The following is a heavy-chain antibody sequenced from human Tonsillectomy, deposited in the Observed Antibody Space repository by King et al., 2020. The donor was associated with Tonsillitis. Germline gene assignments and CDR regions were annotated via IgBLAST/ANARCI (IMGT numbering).Heavy chain of an antibody. CDR1: GYTLTELS. J-gene: IGHJ6*02. V-gene: IGHV1-24*01. Sequence: QLVQSGAEVKKPGASVKVSCKVSGYTLTELSMHWVRQAPGKGLEWMGGFDPEDGETIYAQKFQGRVTMTEDTSTDTAYMELSSLRSEDTAVYYCATDDGQCGSYYEDYYYYGMDVWGQGTTVTVSS. CDR3: ATDDGQCGSYYEDYYYYGMDV. CDR2: FDPEDGET. D-gene: IGHD1-26*01.